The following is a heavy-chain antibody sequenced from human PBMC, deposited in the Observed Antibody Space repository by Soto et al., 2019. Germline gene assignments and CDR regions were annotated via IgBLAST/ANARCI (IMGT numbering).Heavy chain of an antibody. Sequence: SETLSLTCTVSGGSISSGDYYWSWIRQPPGKGLEWIGYIYYSGSTYYNPSLKSRVTISVDTSKNQFSLKLSSVTAADTAVYYRARIQMSHFDYWGQGTRVTVSS. J-gene: IGHJ4*02. CDR3: ARIQMSHFDY. CDR1: GGSISSGDYY. CDR2: IYYSGST. V-gene: IGHV4-30-4*01.